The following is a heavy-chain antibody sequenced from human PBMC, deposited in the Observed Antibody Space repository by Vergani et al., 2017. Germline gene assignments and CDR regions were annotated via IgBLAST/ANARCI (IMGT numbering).Heavy chain of an antibody. CDR1: GFTFSNAW. Sequence: EVQLLESGGGLVQPGGSLRLSCAASGFTFSNAWMSWVRQAPGKGLEWVGRIKSKTDGGTTDYAAPVKGRFTISRDDSKNTLYLQMNSLKTEDTAVYYCTTGDYVWGSYHVWGQGTLVTVSS. V-gene: IGHV3-15*01. CDR3: TTGDYVWGSYHV. D-gene: IGHD3-16*01. J-gene: IGHJ4*02. CDR2: IKSKTDGGTT.